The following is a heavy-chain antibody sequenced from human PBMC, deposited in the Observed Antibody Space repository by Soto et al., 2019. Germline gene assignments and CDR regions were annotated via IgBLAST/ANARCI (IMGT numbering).Heavy chain of an antibody. CDR1: GYTFTSYG. Sequence: ASVKVSCKASGYTFTSYGISWVRQAPGQGLEWMGWISAYNGNTNYAQKLQGRVTMTTDTSTSTAYMELRSLRSDDTAVYYCARAAYDFWSGYPPDYWSQGTLVTVSS. CDR3: ARAAYDFWSGYPPDY. J-gene: IGHJ4*02. CDR2: ISAYNGNT. V-gene: IGHV1-18*01. D-gene: IGHD3-3*01.